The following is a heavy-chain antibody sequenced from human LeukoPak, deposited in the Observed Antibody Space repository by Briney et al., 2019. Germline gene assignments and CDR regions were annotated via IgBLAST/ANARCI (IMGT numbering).Heavy chain of an antibody. Sequence: ASETLSLTCAVYGGSFSGYYWSWIRQPPGKGLEWIGEINHSGSTNCNPSLKSRVTISVDTSKNQFSLKLSSVTAADTAVYYCASRIVDTAMVYFDYWGQGTLVTVSS. J-gene: IGHJ4*02. D-gene: IGHD5-18*01. CDR3: ASRIVDTAMVYFDY. CDR1: GGSFSGYY. CDR2: INHSGST. V-gene: IGHV4-34*01.